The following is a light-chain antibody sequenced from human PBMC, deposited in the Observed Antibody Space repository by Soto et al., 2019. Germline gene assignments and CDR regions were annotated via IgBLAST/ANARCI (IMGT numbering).Light chain of an antibody. V-gene: IGKV1-39*01. J-gene: IGKJ2*03. CDR2: AVS. Sequence: DVQLTQSPSSLSPSVGDTVTISCRASQTIPSHLNWYQKKVGKAPKLLIYAVSTLQSEFPSRFSANGSGTDFVLSISSLQPEDSASYYCQQTYTRPYSFGQGTTVEI. CDR1: QTIPSH. CDR3: QQTYTRPYS.